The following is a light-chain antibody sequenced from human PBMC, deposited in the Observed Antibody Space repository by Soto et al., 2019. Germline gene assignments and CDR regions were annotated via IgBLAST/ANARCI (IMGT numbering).Light chain of an antibody. CDR2: DAS. Sequence: EIVMTQSPVILSVSPGERASLSCRASPSISNNLAWYQQKPGQAPRLLFYDASTRATDIPTRFSGSGSGTEFTLTISSLQPEEFAVYWCQQYNRWPHTFGQGTKLE. J-gene: IGKJ2*01. CDR1: PSISNN. CDR3: QQYNRWPHT. V-gene: IGKV3-15*01.